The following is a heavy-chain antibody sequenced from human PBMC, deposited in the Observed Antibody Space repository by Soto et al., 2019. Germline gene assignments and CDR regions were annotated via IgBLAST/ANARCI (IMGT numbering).Heavy chain of an antibody. CDR1: GFTFSSYG. CDR3: ARDARYDYIWGSYRYTAGYYFDY. CDR2: IWYDGSNK. Sequence: QVQLVESGGGVVQPGRSLRLSCAASGFTFSSYGMHWVRQAPGKGLEWVAVIWYDGSNKYYADSVKGRFTISRDNSKNTLDLQMNSLRAEDTAVYYCARDARYDYIWGSYRYTAGYYFDYWGQGTLVTVSS. J-gene: IGHJ4*02. D-gene: IGHD3-16*02. V-gene: IGHV3-33*01.